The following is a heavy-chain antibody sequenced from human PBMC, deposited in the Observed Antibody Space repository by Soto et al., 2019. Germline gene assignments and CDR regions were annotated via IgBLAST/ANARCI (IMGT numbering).Heavy chain of an antibody. D-gene: IGHD3-10*01. CDR3: AKGSAFECKGAICYPFDH. V-gene: IGHV3-23*01. CDR1: GFTFSNYA. Sequence: GSLRLSCTASGFTFSNYAINWVRLAPGKRLEWVSSVIGSGVNVFYADSVKGRFTISRDNSRNTVYLEMNSLRADDTAEYFCAKGSAFECKGAICYPFDHWGRGTLVTVSS. J-gene: IGHJ4*02. CDR2: VIGSGVNV.